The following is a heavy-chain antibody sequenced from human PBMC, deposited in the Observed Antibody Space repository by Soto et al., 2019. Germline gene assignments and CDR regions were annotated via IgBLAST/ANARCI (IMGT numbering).Heavy chain of an antibody. V-gene: IGHV4-59*11. D-gene: IGHD2-15*01. CDR1: GVSFSSHY. Sequence: QVQLQESGPGLVKSSETLSLTCTVSGVSFSSHYWSWLRQPPGKGLEWIGYIHDNEATSYNPSLRSRVTMSIDTPKNQFSLRLSSVTAADTAVYYCARGGWYEDYWGQGTLVTVSS. CDR3: ARGGWYEDY. CDR2: IHDNEAT. J-gene: IGHJ4*02.